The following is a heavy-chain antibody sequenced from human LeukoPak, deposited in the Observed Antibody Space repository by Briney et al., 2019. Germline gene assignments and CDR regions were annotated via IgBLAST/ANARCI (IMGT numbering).Heavy chain of an antibody. Sequence: SETLSLTCTVSGGSISGGGYYWSWIRLHPGRGLEWIGYIYYSGSTYYNPSLKSRLTISVDTSKNQFSLKLSSVTAADTAVYYCARVMITFGRVVVIPDAFDIWGQGTMVTVSS. V-gene: IGHV4-31*03. CDR2: IYYSGST. CDR3: ARVMITFGRVVVIPDAFDI. J-gene: IGHJ3*02. D-gene: IGHD3-16*02. CDR1: GGSISGGGYY.